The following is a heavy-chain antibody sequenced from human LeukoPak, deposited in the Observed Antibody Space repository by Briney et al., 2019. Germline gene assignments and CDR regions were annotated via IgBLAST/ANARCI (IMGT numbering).Heavy chain of an antibody. CDR3: ARDNGGHYYGSGCDY. J-gene: IGHJ4*02. Sequence: ASVKVSCRASGYTFTSYGISWVRHAPGQGLEWMGWIISYNGNTNYAQKLQGRVTMTTDTSTSTAYMELRSLRSDDTAVYYCARDNGGHYYGSGCDYWGQGTLVTVSS. CDR1: GYTFTSYG. CDR2: IISYNGNT. D-gene: IGHD3-10*01. V-gene: IGHV1-18*04.